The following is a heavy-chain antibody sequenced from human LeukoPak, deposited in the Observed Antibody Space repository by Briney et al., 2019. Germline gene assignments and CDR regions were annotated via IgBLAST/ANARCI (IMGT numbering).Heavy chain of an antibody. CDR2: ISWNSGSI. CDR1: GFAFDDYA. CDR3: ARVVGSLYNWFDP. Sequence: GGSLRLSCAASGFAFDDYAMHWVRQAPGKGLEWVSGISWNSGSIGYADSVKGRFTISRDNAKNSLYLQMNSLRAEDTAVYYCARVVGSLYNWFDPWGQGTLVTVSS. D-gene: IGHD1-26*01. J-gene: IGHJ5*02. V-gene: IGHV3-9*01.